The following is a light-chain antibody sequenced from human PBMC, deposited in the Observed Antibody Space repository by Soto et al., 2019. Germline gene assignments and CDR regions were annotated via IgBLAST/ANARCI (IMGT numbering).Light chain of an antibody. CDR1: SSDVGGYGY. CDR3: SSYTTSSSYV. J-gene: IGLJ1*01. CDR2: EVS. Sequence: QSALTQPASVSGSPGQSITMSCTGTSSDVGGYGYVSWYQQHPGEVPKLIIFEVSSRPAWISNRFSASKSGNTASLTISGLQAEDEADYYCSSYTTSSSYVFGTGTKVTVL. V-gene: IGLV2-14*01.